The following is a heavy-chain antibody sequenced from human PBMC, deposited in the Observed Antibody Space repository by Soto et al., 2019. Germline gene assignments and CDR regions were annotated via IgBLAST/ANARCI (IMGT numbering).Heavy chain of an antibody. J-gene: IGHJ6*03. Sequence: VQLVESGGGVVQPGRSLRLSCTASGFTFSSYGMHWVRQAPGKGLEWVAVMSYDGSIESYADSVKGRFTISRDNSKNTLYLQMNTLRPEDTAVYYCAKTRVVRHYIDVWGKGTTVTVSS. CDR3: AKTRVVRHYIDV. D-gene: IGHD3-3*01. CDR2: MSYDGSIE. CDR1: GFTFSSYG. V-gene: IGHV3-30*18.